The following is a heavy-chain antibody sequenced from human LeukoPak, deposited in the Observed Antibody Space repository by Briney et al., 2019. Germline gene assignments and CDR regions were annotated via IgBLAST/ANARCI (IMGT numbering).Heavy chain of an antibody. J-gene: IGHJ3*02. V-gene: IGHV4-4*02. Sequence: SETLSLTCAVSGGSISSSNWWSWVRQPPGKGLEWMGEIYHSGSTNYNPSLKSRVTISVDKSKNEFSLKLSSVTAADTAVYYCARGPTIVVVPAAPRDDAFDIWGQGTMVTVSS. CDR2: IYHSGST. CDR3: ARGPTIVVVPAAPRDDAFDI. CDR1: GGSISSSNW. D-gene: IGHD2-2*01.